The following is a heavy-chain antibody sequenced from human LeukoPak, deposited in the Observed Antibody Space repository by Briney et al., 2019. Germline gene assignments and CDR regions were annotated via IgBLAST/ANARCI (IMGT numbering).Heavy chain of an antibody. Sequence: ASVKVSCKASGYTFTGYYMHWVRQAPGQGLEWMGCINPNSGGTNYAQKFQGRVTMTRDTSISTAYMELSRLRSDDTAVYYCAPHQVAAAGTVPWGQGTLVTVSS. CDR3: APHQVAAAGTVP. V-gene: IGHV1-2*02. CDR2: INPNSGGT. J-gene: IGHJ5*02. CDR1: GYTFTGYY. D-gene: IGHD6-13*01.